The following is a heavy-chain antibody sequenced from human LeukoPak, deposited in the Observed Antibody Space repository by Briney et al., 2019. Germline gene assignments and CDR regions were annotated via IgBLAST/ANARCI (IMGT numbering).Heavy chain of an antibody. D-gene: IGHD3-10*02. CDR3: AELGITMIGGI. V-gene: IGHV3-74*01. J-gene: IGHJ6*04. CDR2: INGDGINT. Sequence: PGGSLRLSCAASGFTFSSYGMSWVRQAPGKGLEWVSRINGDGINTSYADSVKGRSTISRDNAKNTLNLQMNSLRAEDTAVYYCAELGITMIGGIWGKGTTVTISS. CDR1: GFTFSSYG.